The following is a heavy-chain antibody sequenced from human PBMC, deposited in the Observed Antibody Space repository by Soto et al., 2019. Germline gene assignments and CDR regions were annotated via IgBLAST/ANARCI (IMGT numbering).Heavy chain of an antibody. D-gene: IGHD3-10*01. CDR3: ARDHGWAADH. CDR2: IKPDGSEK. V-gene: IGHV3-7*01. Sequence: GGSLRLSCAASGFTLSNHWMHWVRQAPGKGLEWVAIIKPDGSEKFYVDSVKGRFTISRDNAKNSLFLQMNSLRVGDTAVYFCARDHGWAADHWGQGTLVTVSS. J-gene: IGHJ4*02. CDR1: GFTLSNHW.